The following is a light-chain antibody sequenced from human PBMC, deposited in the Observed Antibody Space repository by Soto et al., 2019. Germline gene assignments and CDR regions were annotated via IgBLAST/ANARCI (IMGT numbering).Light chain of an antibody. V-gene: IGKV1D-12*01. CDR3: QQANSFPMWT. CDR2: AAS. CDR1: QGISSW. Sequence: DIQMTQSPSSVSASVGDRVTITCRASQGISSWLAWCQQKPGKAPKLLIYAASSLQSGVPSRFSGSGSGTDFTLTISSLQPEDFATYYCQQANSFPMWTFGQGTKVEIK. J-gene: IGKJ1*01.